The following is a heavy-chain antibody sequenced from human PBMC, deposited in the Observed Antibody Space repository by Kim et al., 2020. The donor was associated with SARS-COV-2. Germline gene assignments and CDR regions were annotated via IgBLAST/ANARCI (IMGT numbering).Heavy chain of an antibody. CDR2: IYYSGST. Sequence: SETLSLTCTVSGGSISSYYWSWIRQPPGKGLEWIGYIYYSGSTNYNPSLKSRVTISVDTSKNQFSLKLSSVTAADTAVYYCARDRPEWLVEGDYYYYGMDVWGQGTTVTVSS. V-gene: IGHV4-59*13. CDR1: GGSISSYY. J-gene: IGHJ6*02. D-gene: IGHD6-19*01. CDR3: ARDRPEWLVEGDYYYYGMDV.